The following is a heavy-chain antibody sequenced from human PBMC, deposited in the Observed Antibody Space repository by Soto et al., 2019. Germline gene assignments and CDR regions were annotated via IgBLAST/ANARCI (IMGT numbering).Heavy chain of an antibody. D-gene: IGHD3-9*01. CDR3: ARSYYKILTGYYS. J-gene: IGHJ4*02. V-gene: IGHV4-38-2*01. CDR1: GYSISSGYY. Sequence: SETLSLTCAVSGYSISSGYYWGWIRQPPGKGLEWIGSIYHSGGTYYNPSLRDRVTIFAGTSKSQFSLNLTSVTAADTALYYCARSYYKILTGYYSWGRGTLVTVSS. CDR2: IYHSGGT.